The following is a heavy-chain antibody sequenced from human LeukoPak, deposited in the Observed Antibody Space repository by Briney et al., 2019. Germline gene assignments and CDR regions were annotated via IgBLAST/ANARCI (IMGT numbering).Heavy chain of an antibody. CDR1: GFTFDDYA. J-gene: IGHJ4*02. CDR2: ISWNSGSI. CDR3: AKALGRSGGGIDY. Sequence: GGSLRLSCAASGFTFDDYAMHWVRQAPGKGLEGVSGISWNSGSIGYADSVKGRFTISRDNAKNSLYLQMNSLRAEDTALYYCAKALGRSGGGIDYWGQGTLVTVSS. V-gene: IGHV3-9*01. D-gene: IGHD3-10*01.